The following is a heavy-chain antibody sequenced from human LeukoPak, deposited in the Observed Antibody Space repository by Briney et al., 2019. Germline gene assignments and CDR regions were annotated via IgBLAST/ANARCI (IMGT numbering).Heavy chain of an antibody. J-gene: IGHJ4*02. CDR3: AMVMVRGVIYD. V-gene: IGHV4-31*03. D-gene: IGHD3-10*01. CDR1: GGSISSGGYY. CDR2: IYYSGST. Sequence: SETLSLTCTVSGGSISSGGYYWSWIRQHPGKGLEWIGYIYYSGSTYYNPSLKSRVTISVDTSKNQFSLKLSSVIAADTAVYYCAMVMVRGVIYDWGQGTLVTVSS.